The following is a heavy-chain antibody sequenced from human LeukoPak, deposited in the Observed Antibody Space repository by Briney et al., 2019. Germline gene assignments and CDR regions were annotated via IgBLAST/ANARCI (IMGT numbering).Heavy chain of an antibody. D-gene: IGHD1-26*01. J-gene: IGHJ4*02. V-gene: IGHV4-38-2*02. CDR3: AKSGGYGLIDY. CDR1: GYSISSGYY. Sequence: PSETLSLTCTVSGYSISSGYYWGWIRQPPGKGLEWIGSIYSSGSTYYNASLQSRVTISIETSKNQISLRLNSVTAADTAMYYCAKSGGYGLIDYWGQGTLVTVSS. CDR2: IYSSGST.